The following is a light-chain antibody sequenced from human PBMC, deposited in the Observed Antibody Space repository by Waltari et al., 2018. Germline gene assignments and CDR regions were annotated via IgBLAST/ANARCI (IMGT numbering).Light chain of an antibody. CDR2: AAS. CDR3: QQSYDTPRT. V-gene: IGKV1-39*01. Sequence: DFQMTQSPSSLSASVGDRVTITCRASQYISTYLNWYQQKPGKGPKLLIYAASTLQSGVPSRFSGSGSGTDFTFTISSLQFEDFATYYCQQSYDTPRTFGQGTKVEVK. CDR1: QYISTY. J-gene: IGKJ1*01.